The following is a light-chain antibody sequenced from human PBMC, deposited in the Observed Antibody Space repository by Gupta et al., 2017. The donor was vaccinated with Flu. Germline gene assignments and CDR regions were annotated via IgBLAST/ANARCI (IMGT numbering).Light chain of an antibody. V-gene: IGKV3-20*01. CDR1: QSVSSSY. CDR3: QQDGSSSYT. Sequence: GTLSLSPGERATLSCRASQSVSSSYLAWYQQKPGQAPRLLIYGASSRATDIPDRFSGSGSGTDFTLTISRLEPEDFAVYYCQQDGSSSYTFGQGTKLEIK. CDR2: GAS. J-gene: IGKJ2*01.